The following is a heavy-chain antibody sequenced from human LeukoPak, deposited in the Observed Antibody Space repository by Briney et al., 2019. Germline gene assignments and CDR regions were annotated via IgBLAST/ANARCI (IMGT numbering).Heavy chain of an antibody. CDR1: GGSISSYY. V-gene: IGHV4-59*08. D-gene: IGHD3-22*01. Sequence: PSETLSLTCTVSGGSISSYYWRWIRQPPGKGLEWIGYIYYSGSTNYNPSLKSRVTISVDTSKDQFSLKLSSVTAADTAVYYCARQNTMMEGNWFDSWGQGTLVTVSS. CDR2: IYYSGST. J-gene: IGHJ5*01. CDR3: ARQNTMMEGNWFDS.